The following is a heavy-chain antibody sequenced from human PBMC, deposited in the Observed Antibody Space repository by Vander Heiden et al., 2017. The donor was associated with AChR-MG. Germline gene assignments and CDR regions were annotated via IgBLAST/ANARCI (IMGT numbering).Heavy chain of an antibody. CDR1: GCTFTGYY. CDR3: ARDPRDIVLGGVSIDAFDF. J-gene: IGHJ3*01. V-gene: IGHV1-2*06. CDR2: INPNRGLT. Sequence: VQLLESAAEVEKNGGAVKMSCKTAGCTFTGYYLNWVRRSPAQGRVWMARINPNRGLTNFAQTVQGRATMSRDTSISTSYIDLSGLRSHDAPLYYCARDPRDIVLGGVSIDAFDFWGYGRMVTVSS. D-gene: IGHD2-8*02.